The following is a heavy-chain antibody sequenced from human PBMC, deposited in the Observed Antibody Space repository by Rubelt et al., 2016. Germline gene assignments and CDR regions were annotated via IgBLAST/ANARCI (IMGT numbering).Heavy chain of an antibody. Sequence: QVQLVQSGAEVKKPGASVKVSCKASGYTFTSYGISWVRQAPGQGLEWMGWISAYNGNTNYAQKLQGRVTMTTATSTSTAYMELRSLRSADTAVYYCARDPLPVRGVIMTPTHWGQGTLVTVSS. D-gene: IGHD3-10*01. CDR1: GYTFTSYG. CDR2: ISAYNGNT. J-gene: IGHJ4*02. CDR3: ARDPLPVRGVIMTPTH. V-gene: IGHV1-18*01.